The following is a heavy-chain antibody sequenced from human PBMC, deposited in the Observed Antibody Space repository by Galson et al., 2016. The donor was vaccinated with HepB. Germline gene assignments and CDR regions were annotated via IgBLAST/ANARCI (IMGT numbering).Heavy chain of an antibody. CDR2: IYYSGTT. J-gene: IGHJ4*02. CDR1: GGSIGSGGHY. Sequence: TLSLTCTVSGGSIGSGGHYWSWIRQHPGKGLEWIGYIYYSGTTYYNPPLKSRLTTSVDTSRNQFSLKLSSATAADTAVYFCARRGEIGSYFDSWGQGTLITVSS. CDR3: ARRGEIGSYFDS. D-gene: IGHD1-26*01. V-gene: IGHV4-31*03.